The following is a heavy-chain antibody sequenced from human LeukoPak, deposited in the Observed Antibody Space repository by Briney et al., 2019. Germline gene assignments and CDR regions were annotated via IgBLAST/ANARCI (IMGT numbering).Heavy chain of an antibody. J-gene: IGHJ4*02. V-gene: IGHV3-21*01. CDR3: ARELSILTGYYPFDY. CDR2: ISSSSSYI. Sequence: GGSLRLSCAASGFTFSSYSMNWVRQAPGKGLEWVSSISSSSSYIYYADSVKGRFTISRDNAKNSLYLQMNSLRAEDTAVYYCARELSILTGYYPFDYWGQGTLVTVSS. D-gene: IGHD3-9*01. CDR1: GFTFSSYS.